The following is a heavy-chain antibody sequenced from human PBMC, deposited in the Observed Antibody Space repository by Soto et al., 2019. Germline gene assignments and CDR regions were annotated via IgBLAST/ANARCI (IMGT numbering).Heavy chain of an antibody. V-gene: IGHV3-48*03. CDR3: ARGISPLDY. CDR1: GFPFSSYE. D-gene: IGHD3-3*02. CDR2: IGDGGRTI. Sequence: GGSLRLSCAASGFPFSSYEMNWVRLAPGKGLEWLAYIGDGGRTIRYADSVRGRFTISTDNAKNSVYLQMTSLKAEDSAVYYCARGISPLDYWGQGTVVTVSS. J-gene: IGHJ4*02.